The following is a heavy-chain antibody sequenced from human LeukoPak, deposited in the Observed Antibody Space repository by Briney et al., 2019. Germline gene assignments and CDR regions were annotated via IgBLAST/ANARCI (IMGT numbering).Heavy chain of an antibody. D-gene: IGHD3-22*01. J-gene: IGHJ4*02. V-gene: IGHV3-30*04. Sequence: GGSLRLSCGASGFAFISYSMPWVRQAPGKGLEWVAVTSYDGSNKYYAESVKGRFTISRDNSKNTLYLQMNSLRAEDTAVYYCARPYYYDTSGYYLDYWGQGTLVTVSS. CDR1: GFAFISYS. CDR2: TSYDGSNK. CDR3: ARPYYYDTSGYYLDY.